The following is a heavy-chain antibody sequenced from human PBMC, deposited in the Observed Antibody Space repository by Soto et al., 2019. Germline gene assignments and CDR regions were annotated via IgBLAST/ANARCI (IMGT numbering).Heavy chain of an antibody. D-gene: IGHD5-12*01. CDR2: ISYDGSNK. CDR3: AKDLSGYDLPFDY. Sequence: SVRHPCPASAVTYIICSRVSVPQAPGKGLEWVAVISYDGSNKYYADSVKGRFTISRDNSKNTLYLQMNSLRAEDTAVYYCAKDLSGYDLPFDYWGQGTLVTVSS. J-gene: IGHJ4*02. V-gene: IGHV3-30*18. CDR1: AVTYIICS.